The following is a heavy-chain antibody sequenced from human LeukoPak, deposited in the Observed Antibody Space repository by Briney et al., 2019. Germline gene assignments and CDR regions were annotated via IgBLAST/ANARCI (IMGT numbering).Heavy chain of an antibody. CDR1: GGSLSSYY. CDR2: IYNSGST. CDR3: AREAWGRIAAAGYYYYYYGMDV. Sequence: SETLSLTCTVSGGSLSSYYWSWIRQPPGKGLEWIGYIYNSGSTNYNPSLRSRVTISVDTSKNQFSLRLSSVTAADTAVFYCAREAWGRIAAAGYYYYYYGMDVWGQGTTVTVSS. V-gene: IGHV4-59*01. D-gene: IGHD6-13*01. J-gene: IGHJ6*02.